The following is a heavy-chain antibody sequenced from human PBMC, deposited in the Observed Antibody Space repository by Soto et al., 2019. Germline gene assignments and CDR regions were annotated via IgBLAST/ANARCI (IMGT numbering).Heavy chain of an antibody. J-gene: IGHJ5*02. CDR2: IYHSWTT. CDR1: GYSISSCYY. D-gene: IGHD3-3*01. Sequence: SETLSLTCAVSGYSISSCYYWVWIRKPPGKWLEWIGSIYHSWTTYYNPSLKSRVTISVDTSKKQFSLKLSSGTAADKTVYYCARGEYYDFWSGSPPGWFDPWGQGTLVTVS. V-gene: IGHV4-38-2*01. CDR3: ARGEYYDFWSGSPPGWFDP.